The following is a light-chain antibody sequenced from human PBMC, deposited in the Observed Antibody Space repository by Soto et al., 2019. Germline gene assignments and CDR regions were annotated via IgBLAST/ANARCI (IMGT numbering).Light chain of an antibody. V-gene: IGKV1-5*01. CDR3: QPYNSYSPWT. J-gene: IGKJ1*01. Sequence: DIPMTQSPSTLSASVGDRVTITCRASQSISSWLAWYQQKPGKAPKLLIYDASSLESGVPSRFSGSGSGTEFTLTISSLQPDHFATYYCQPYNSYSPWTFGQGTKVEIK. CDR1: QSISSW. CDR2: DAS.